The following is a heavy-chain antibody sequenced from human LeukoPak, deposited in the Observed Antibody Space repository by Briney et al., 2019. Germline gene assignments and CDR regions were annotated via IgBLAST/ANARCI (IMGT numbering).Heavy chain of an antibody. CDR1: GGSISSSNW. CDR3: ARDKSSSPYNWFDL. V-gene: IGHV4-4*02. D-gene: IGHD6-13*01. J-gene: IGHJ5*02. Sequence: PAETLSLTCAVSGGSISSSNWWSWVRQPPGKGLEWIGEIYHSGSTNYNPSLKRGVTMSVQRSKNQFSLKLTSVTAADTAVYYCARDKSSSPYNWFDLWGQGTLVTVSS. CDR2: IYHSGST.